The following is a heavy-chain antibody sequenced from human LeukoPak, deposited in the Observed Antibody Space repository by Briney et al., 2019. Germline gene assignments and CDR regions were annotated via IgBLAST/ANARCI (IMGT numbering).Heavy chain of an antibody. D-gene: IGHD3-3*01. CDR1: GFTFTNYA. Sequence: PGGSLRLSCAASGFTFTNYAMNWVRQAPGKGLEWVSGISASGGTTYYADSVKGRFTISRDSSKGTLYLQMNSLRAEDTTVYYCAKQSNDFWSGYSVPPGYGMDVWGQGTTVTVSS. J-gene: IGHJ6*02. V-gene: IGHV3-23*01. CDR3: AKQSNDFWSGYSVPPGYGMDV. CDR2: ISASGGTT.